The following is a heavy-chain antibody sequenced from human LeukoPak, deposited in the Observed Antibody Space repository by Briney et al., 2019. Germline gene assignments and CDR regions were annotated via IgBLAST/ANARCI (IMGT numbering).Heavy chain of an antibody. D-gene: IGHD3-10*01. CDR1: GFTFSSYA. CDR2: IGGSGDST. Sequence: GSLRLSCAASGFTFSSYAMNWVRQAPGKGLEWVAVIGGSGDSTYHADSVKGRFTISRDNSKNMLYLQMNSLRAEDTAVYYCAKSGRFYYYFYGMDVWGQGTTVTVSS. V-gene: IGHV3-23*01. J-gene: IGHJ6*02. CDR3: AKSGRFYYYFYGMDV.